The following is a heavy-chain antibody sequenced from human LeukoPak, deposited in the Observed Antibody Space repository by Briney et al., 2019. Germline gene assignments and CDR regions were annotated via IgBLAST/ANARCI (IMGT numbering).Heavy chain of an antibody. CDR2: MYYDGTT. CDR3: ARVSGYSYGYYYYYYMDV. Sequence: SETLSLTCTVSGVSISSYYWSWIRQPPGKGLEWIGYMYYDGTTNYNPSLKSRVTISVDTSKNQFSLKLKSVTAADTAVYYCARVSGYSYGYYYYYYMDVWGKGTTVTVSS. J-gene: IGHJ6*03. D-gene: IGHD5-18*01. CDR1: GVSISSYY. V-gene: IGHV4-59*01.